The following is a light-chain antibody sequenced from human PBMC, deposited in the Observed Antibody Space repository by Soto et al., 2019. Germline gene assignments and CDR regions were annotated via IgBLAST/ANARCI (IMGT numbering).Light chain of an antibody. CDR3: TSYTSSSTYV. CDR2: EVS. V-gene: IGLV2-14*01. Sequence: QSALTQPASVSGSPGPSITISRTGTSSDVGAYIYVSWYQQRPGKAPKFLIYEVSKRPSGVSDRFSGSKSGNTASLTISGLQAEDEADYYCTSYTSSSTYVFGTGTKVTVL. J-gene: IGLJ1*01. CDR1: SSDVGAYIY.